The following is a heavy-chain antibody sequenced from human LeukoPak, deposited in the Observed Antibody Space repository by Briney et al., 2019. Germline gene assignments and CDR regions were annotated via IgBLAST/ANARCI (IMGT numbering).Heavy chain of an antibody. CDR2: IHYSGHT. V-gene: IGHV4-59*12. D-gene: IGHD6-19*01. CDR1: GGSINRYY. J-gene: IGHJ6*03. CDR3: ARRGPYSSGWGDYYYYYYMDV. Sequence: PSETLSLTCTVSGGSINRYYWGWIRQPPGKGLEWIGYIHYSGHTDYNPTLKSRVTISVDTSKNQFSLKLSSVTAADTAVYYCARRGPYSSGWGDYYYYYYMDVWGKGTTVTVSS.